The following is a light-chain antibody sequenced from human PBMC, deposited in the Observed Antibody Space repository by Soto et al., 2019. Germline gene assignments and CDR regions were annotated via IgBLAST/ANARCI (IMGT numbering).Light chain of an antibody. J-gene: IGLJ2*01. V-gene: IGLV2-14*01. Sequence: QSALTQPASVSGSPGQSITISCTGTSSDVGGYNYVSWYQQHPGKAPKLMIYDVSNRPSGVSNRFSGSKSGNTASLTVSGPQAEYEADYYCSSYTSSSTIVFGGGTKLTV. CDR2: DVS. CDR1: SSDVGGYNY. CDR3: SSYTSSSTIV.